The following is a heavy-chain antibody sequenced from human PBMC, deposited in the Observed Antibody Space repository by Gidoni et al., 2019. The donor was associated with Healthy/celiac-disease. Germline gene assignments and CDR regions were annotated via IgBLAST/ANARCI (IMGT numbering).Heavy chain of an antibody. J-gene: IGHJ4*02. V-gene: IGHV3-66*02. D-gene: IGHD3-10*01. CDR1: GFTVSSNY. CDR2: IYSGGST. Sequence: EVQLVESGGGLVQPGGSLRLSCAASGFTVSSNYMSWVRQAPGKGLEWVSVIYSGGSTYYADSVKGRFTISRDNSKNTLYLQMNSLRAEDTAVYYCARVSAYYGSGNGYWGQGTLVTVSS. CDR3: ARVSAYYGSGNGY.